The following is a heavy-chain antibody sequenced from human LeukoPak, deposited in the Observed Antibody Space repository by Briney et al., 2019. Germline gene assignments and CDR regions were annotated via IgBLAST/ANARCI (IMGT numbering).Heavy chain of an antibody. V-gene: IGHV4-34*01. CDR3: ARGLAYYYDSSGYLNWFDP. CDR2: INHSGST. J-gene: IGHJ5*02. CDR1: GGSFSGYY. Sequence: SETLSLTCAVYGGSFSGYYWSWIRQPPGKGLEWIGEINHSGSTNYNPSLKSRVTISVDTSKNQFSLKLSSVTAADTAVYYCARGLAYYYDSSGYLNWFDPWGQGTLVTVSS. D-gene: IGHD3-22*01.